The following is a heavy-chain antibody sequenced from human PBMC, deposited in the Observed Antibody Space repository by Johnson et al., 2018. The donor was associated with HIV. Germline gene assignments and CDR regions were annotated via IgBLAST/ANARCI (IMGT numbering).Heavy chain of an antibody. Sequence: VQLVESGGGLVQPGGSLRLSCAASGFTLSNHWMSWVRQAPGKGLEYVANVNQDGSAKFYVDSVKGRFTISRDDAKNSLYLQMNSLRAEDTAMYYCARDRLLYSGSSVDTFDIWGQGTMVTVSS. CDR2: VNQDGSAK. J-gene: IGHJ3*02. V-gene: IGHV3-7*01. D-gene: IGHD1-26*01. CDR1: GFTLSNHW. CDR3: ARDRLLYSGSSVDTFDI.